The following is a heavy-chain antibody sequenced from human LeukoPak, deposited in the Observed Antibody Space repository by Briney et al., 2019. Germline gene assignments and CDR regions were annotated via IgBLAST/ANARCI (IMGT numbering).Heavy chain of an antibody. D-gene: IGHD3-16*02. Sequence: ASVKVSCKASGGTFSSYAISWVRQAPGQGLEWMGGIIPIFGTANYAQKFQGRVTITADESTSTGYMELSSLRSEDTAVYYCARDRTAYDYIWGSYRHFDYSGQGTLVAVSS. CDR2: IIPIFGTA. V-gene: IGHV1-69*13. CDR3: ARDRTAYDYIWGSYRHFDY. CDR1: GGTFSSYA. J-gene: IGHJ4*02.